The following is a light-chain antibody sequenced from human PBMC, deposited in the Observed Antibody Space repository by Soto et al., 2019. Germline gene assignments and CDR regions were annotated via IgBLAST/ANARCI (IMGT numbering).Light chain of an antibody. Sequence: QAVVTQEPSLTVSPGWTVTLTCASSAGAVTSAYYTNWLQQKPGQAPRALIYSTSEKHSWTPARFSGSLLGGKAALTLSAALPEDEADYYCLLYYGGAQVLFGGGTKLTVL. CDR3: LLYYGGAQVL. V-gene: IGLV7-43*01. CDR2: STS. J-gene: IGLJ2*01. CDR1: AGAVTSAYY.